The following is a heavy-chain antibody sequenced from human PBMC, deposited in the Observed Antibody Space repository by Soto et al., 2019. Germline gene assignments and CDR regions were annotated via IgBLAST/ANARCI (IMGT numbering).Heavy chain of an antibody. CDR3: AESSSVSAAGYFKF. V-gene: IGHV1-69*01. CDR2: NPPLYSTT. D-gene: IGHD2-2*01. Sequence: QVQLVQYGAEVKEPGSSVKVSCKATGDLFNNYAFNWVRQAPGQGLEWMGLNPPLYSTTNYAQKFQGRVTIGADVLTTIGYLEVSNLESEDTAMYYCAESSSVSAAGYFKFWGQGTMVTVSP. CDR1: GDLFNNYA. J-gene: IGHJ4*02.